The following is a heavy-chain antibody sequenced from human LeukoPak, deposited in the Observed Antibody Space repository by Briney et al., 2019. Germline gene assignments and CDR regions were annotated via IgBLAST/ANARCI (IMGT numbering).Heavy chain of an antibody. CDR3: ARLGECIRPNPIYY. CDR2: IYHSGST. Sequence: PSGTLSLTCAVSGGSISSSNWWSWVRQPPGKGLEWIGSIYHSGSTYYNPSLKSRVTISVDTSKNQFSLKLSSVTAADTAVYYCARLGECIRPNPIYY. V-gene: IGHV4-4*02. CDR1: GGSISSSNW. J-gene: IGHJ6*01. D-gene: IGHD3-10*01.